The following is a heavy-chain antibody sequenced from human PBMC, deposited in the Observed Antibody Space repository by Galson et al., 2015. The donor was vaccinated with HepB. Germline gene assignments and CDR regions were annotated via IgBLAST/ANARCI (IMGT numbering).Heavy chain of an antibody. Sequence: SVKVSCKVSGYTLTELSMHWVRQAPGKGLEWMGGFDPEDGETIYAQKFQGRVTMTEDTSTDTAYMELSSLRSEDTAVYYCATTPAEGYAPYYYYGMDVWGQGTTVTVSS. CDR3: ATTPAEGYAPYYYYGMDV. CDR1: GYTLTELS. V-gene: IGHV1-24*01. D-gene: IGHD5-12*01. CDR2: FDPEDGET. J-gene: IGHJ6*02.